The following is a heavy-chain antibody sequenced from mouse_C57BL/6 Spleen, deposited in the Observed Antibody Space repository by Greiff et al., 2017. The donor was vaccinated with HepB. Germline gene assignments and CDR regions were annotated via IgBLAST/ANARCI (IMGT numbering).Heavy chain of an antibody. D-gene: IGHD1-1*01. CDR2: INPSTGGT. J-gene: IGHJ3*01. Sequence: EVQLQESGPELVKPGASVKISCKASGYSFTGYYMNWVKQSPEKSLEWIGEINPSTGGTTYNQKFKAKATLTVDKSSSTAYMQLKSLTSEDSAVYYCESAGNYCGSSYSLAYWGQGTLVTVSA. CDR1: GYSFTGYY. CDR3: ESAGNYCGSSYSLAY. V-gene: IGHV1-42*01.